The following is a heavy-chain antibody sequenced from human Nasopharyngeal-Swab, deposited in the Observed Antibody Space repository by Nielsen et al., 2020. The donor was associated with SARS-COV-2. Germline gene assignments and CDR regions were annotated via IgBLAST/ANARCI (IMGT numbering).Heavy chain of an antibody. D-gene: IGHD6-13*01. J-gene: IGHJ5*02. CDR3: ASEPGGMAAPGKHFDP. Sequence: SVKDSFKASGFTFSHYFMHWVRQAPGRGLEWMGVITPSGGATNYARKFRGRVTMTRDPSTSTVYLDLSSLKSEDTAVYFCASEPGGMAAPGKHFDPWGQGTLVTVSS. CDR2: ITPSGGAT. V-gene: IGHV1-46*01. CDR1: GFTFSHYF.